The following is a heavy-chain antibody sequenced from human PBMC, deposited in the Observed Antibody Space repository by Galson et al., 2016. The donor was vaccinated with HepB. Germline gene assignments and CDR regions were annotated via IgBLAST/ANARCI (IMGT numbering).Heavy chain of an antibody. J-gene: IGHJ4*02. V-gene: IGHV3-9*01. Sequence: SLRLSSAASGFTLDDHAMHWVRQAPGKGLEWVSGTSWNSGNIGYADSVKGRFTISRDNAKNSLYLQMNSLRAEDTAVYYCARRSCTAGRCYSASYLCFDSWGQGTLVTVSS. CDR1: GFTLDDHA. CDR3: ARRSCTAGRCYSASYLCFDS. CDR2: TSWNSGNI. D-gene: IGHD2-15*01.